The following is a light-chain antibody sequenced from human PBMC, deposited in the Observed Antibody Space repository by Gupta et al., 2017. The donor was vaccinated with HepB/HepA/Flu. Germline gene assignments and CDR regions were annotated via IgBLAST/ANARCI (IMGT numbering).Light chain of an antibody. CDR1: HFVSVG. Sequence: TQSPATLSVSPGETITLSCRASHFVSVGVAWYAQRPGQAPRLLIYDASSRAADVPSRFTGDGFGTDFTLTITSRQSEDVGIYHCQQYDDWPRITFGHGTRVDI. CDR3: QQYDDWPRIT. J-gene: IGKJ3*01. V-gene: IGKV3-15*01. CDR2: DAS.